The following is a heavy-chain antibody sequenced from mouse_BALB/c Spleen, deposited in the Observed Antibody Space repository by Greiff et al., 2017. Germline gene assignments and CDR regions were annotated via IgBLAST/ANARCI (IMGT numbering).Heavy chain of an antibody. CDR2: IHYSGST. CDR3: ASATDRATWFAY. Sequence: EVMLVESGPDLVKPSQSLSLTCTVTGYSITSCYSWHCIRQFPGNQQERMVYIHYSGSTNYNPSLKSRISITRDTSKNQFFLQLNSVTTEDTATSICASATDRATWFAYWGQGTLVTVSA. D-gene: IGHD3-2*01. J-gene: IGHJ3*01. V-gene: IGHV3-1*02. CDR1: GYSITSCYS.